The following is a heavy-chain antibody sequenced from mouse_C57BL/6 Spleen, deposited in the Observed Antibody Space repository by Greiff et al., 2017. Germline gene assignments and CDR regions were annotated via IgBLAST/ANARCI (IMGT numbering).Heavy chain of an antibody. J-gene: IGHJ2*01. CDR2: INYDGSST. CDR3: AREARYGFDY. Sequence: EVNVVESEGGLVQPGSSMKLSCTASGFTFSDYYMAWVRQVPEKGLEWVANINYDGSSTYYLDSLKSRFIISRDNAKNILYLQMSSLKSEDTATYYCAREARYGFDYWGQGTTLTVSS. D-gene: IGHD1-1*01. CDR1: GFTFSDYY. V-gene: IGHV5-16*01.